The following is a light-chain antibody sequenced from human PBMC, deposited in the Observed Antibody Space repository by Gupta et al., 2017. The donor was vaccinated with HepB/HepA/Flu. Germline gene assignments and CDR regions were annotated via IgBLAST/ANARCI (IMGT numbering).Light chain of an antibody. CDR2: DVS. V-gene: IGLV2-14*01. CDR3: SSYTSSSTLPYV. CDR1: RSDVGGYNY. J-gene: IGLJ1*01. Sequence: QPALTQPASVSGSPGQSITISCTGTRSDVGGYNYVSWYQQHPGKAPKLMIYDVSNRPSGVSNRFSGSKSGNTASLTISGLQAEDEADYYCSSYTSSSTLPYVFGTGTKVTVL.